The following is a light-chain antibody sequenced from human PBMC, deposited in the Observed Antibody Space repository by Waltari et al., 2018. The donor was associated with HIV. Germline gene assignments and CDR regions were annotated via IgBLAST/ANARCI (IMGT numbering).Light chain of an antibody. CDR1: SSDVGNHDL. V-gene: IGLV2-23*02. J-gene: IGLJ1*01. CDR3: CSYAGGSAFYV. Sequence: QSALTLPASVSASPGPPITLPCTGTSSDVGNHDLLSRYQHLPGKAPKLMIYEVSKRPSGVSNRFSGSKSGNTASLTISGLQAEDEGDYYCCSYAGGSAFYVFGTGTKVTVL. CDR2: EVS.